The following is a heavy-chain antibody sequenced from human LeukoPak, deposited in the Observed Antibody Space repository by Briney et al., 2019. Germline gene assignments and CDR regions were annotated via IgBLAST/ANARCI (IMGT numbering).Heavy chain of an antibody. CDR1: GASISSGDYY. D-gene: IGHD5-18*01. CDR2: VYYSGST. CDR3: ARVANTAMNYFDY. J-gene: IGHJ4*02. Sequence: SETPSLTCTVSGASISSGDYYWSWIRQPPGKGLEWIGDVYYSGSTYYNTSLKSRLTISVDTSKNQFSLKLSSVTAADTAVYYCARVANTAMNYFDYWGQGTLVTVSS. V-gene: IGHV4-30-4*08.